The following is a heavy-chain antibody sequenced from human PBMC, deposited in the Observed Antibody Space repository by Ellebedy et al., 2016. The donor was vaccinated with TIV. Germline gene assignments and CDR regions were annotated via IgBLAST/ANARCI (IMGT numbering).Heavy chain of an antibody. CDR2: IRHDGINK. J-gene: IGHJ6*03. D-gene: IGHD5-24*01. V-gene: IGHV3-30*02. CDR1: GFTFSSFG. Sequence: GGSLRLXXETSGFTFSSFGMHWVRQAPGKGLEWVAFIRHDGINKNYADSVKGRFTISRDNAKNMLYLQMSSLRGEDMAVYYCARDPHGGYLDVWGKGTTVTVSS. CDR3: ARDPHGGYLDV.